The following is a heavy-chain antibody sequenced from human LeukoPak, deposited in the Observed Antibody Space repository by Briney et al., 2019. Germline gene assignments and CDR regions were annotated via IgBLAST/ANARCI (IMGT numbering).Heavy chain of an antibody. J-gene: IGHJ4*02. CDR1: GGTFSSYA. CDR3: AREGDTAMVGDY. CDR2: IIPILGIA. Sequence: ASVKVSCKASGGTFSSYAISWVRQAPGQELEWMGRIIPILGIANYAQKFQGRVTITADKSTSTAYMELSSLRSEDTAVYYCAREGDTAMVGDYWGQGTLVTVSS. V-gene: IGHV1-69*04. D-gene: IGHD5-18*01.